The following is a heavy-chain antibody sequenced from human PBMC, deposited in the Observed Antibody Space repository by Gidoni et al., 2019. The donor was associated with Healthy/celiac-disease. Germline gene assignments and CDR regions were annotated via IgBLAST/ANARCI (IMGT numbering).Heavy chain of an antibody. V-gene: IGHV4-38-2*01. CDR1: GYSISSGYY. CDR2: IYHSGST. D-gene: IGHD6-13*01. CDR3: ARVGRIAAAGRKSFDY. J-gene: IGHJ4*02. Sequence: QVQLQESGPGLVKPSETLSLTCAVSGYSISSGYYWGWIRQHPGKGLEWIGSIYHSGSTYYNPSLKSRVTISVDTSKNQFSLKLSSVTAADTAVYYCARVGRIAAAGRKSFDYWGQGTLVTVSS.